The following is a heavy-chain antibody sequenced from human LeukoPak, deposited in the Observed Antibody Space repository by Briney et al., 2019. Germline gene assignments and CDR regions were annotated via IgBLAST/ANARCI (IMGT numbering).Heavy chain of an antibody. D-gene: IGHD6-13*01. Sequence: AGGSLRLSCAAPGFTFSSYSMNWVRQAPGKGLEWVSYISSSSSTIYYADSVKGRFTISRDNAKNSLYLQMNSLRAEDTAVYYCARDDGSSWYNFDYWGQGTLITVSS. CDR2: ISSSSSTI. CDR3: ARDDGSSWYNFDY. J-gene: IGHJ4*02. CDR1: GFTFSSYS. V-gene: IGHV3-48*01.